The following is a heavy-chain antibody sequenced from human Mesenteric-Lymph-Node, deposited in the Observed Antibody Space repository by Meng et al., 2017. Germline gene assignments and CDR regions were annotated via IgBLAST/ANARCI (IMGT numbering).Heavy chain of an antibody. CDR1: LGTFSSYT. CDR3: ARGSEYSSSWYFYYYGMDV. CDR2: IIPILGIA. Sequence: SSVPVSFQASLGTFSSYTIRWVRQAPGQGLEWMGLIIPILGIANYAQKVQGRVTITADKSTSTAYMELSSLRSEDTAVYYCARGSEYSSSWYFYYYGMDVWGQGTTVTVSS. D-gene: IGHD6-13*01. J-gene: IGHJ6*02. V-gene: IGHV1-69*10.